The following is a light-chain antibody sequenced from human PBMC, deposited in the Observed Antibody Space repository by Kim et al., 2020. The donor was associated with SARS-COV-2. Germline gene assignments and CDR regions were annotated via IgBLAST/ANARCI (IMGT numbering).Light chain of an antibody. J-gene: IGLJ2*01. CDR2: EVS. CDR1: SSDVGGYNY. CDR3: SSYAGSNTHVV. V-gene: IGLV2-8*01. Sequence: QSALTQPPSASGSPGQSVTISCTGTSSDVGGYNYVSWYQQHPGKAPKLMIYEVSKRPSGVPDRFSGSKSGNTASLTASGLQAEDEADYYCSSYAGSNTHVVFGGGTQLTVL.